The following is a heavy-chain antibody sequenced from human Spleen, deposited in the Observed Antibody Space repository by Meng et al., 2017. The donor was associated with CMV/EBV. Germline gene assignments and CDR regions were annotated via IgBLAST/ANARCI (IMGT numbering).Heavy chain of an antibody. CDR2: ISHDGSNK. CDR1: GFTFSNYA. Sequence: GESLKISCAASGFTFSNYAIHWVRQAPGKGLEWVAVISHDGSNKYYADSVKGRFTISRDNSKNTLYLQMNSLRAEDTAVYYSARDRDFGVVIGANWYFDLWGRGTLVTVSS. V-gene: IGHV3-30-3*01. J-gene: IGHJ2*01. D-gene: IGHD3-3*01. CDR3: ARDRDFGVVIGANWYFDL.